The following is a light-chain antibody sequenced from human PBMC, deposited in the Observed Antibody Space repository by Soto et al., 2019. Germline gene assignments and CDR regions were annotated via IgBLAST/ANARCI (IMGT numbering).Light chain of an antibody. CDR3: QQSYSSIT. Sequence: DIQMTQSPSSLPASVGDRVTITCRASQSISSYLNWYQQKPGKAPKLLIYAASSLQSGVPSRFSGSGSGTDFTLTISSLQPEDFATYYCQQSYSSITFGQGTRLEIK. V-gene: IGKV1-39*01. CDR2: AAS. J-gene: IGKJ5*01. CDR1: QSISSY.